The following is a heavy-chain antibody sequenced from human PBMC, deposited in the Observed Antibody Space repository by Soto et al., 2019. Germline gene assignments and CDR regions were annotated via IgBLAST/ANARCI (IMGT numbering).Heavy chain of an antibody. J-gene: IGHJ6*02. Sequence: SETLSLTCAVYGGSFSGYYWSGIRQPPGKGLEWIGEINHSGSTNYNPSLKSRVTISVDTSKNQFSLKLSSVTAADTAVYYCARVPGLRRGYYYGMDVWGQGPTVTVSS. V-gene: IGHV4-34*01. CDR2: INHSGST. CDR1: GGSFSGYY. CDR3: ARVPGLRRGYYYGMDV. D-gene: IGHD3-10*01.